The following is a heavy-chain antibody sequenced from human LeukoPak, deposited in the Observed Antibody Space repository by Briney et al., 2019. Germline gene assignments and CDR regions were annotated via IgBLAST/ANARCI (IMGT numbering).Heavy chain of an antibody. D-gene: IGHD3-22*01. CDR3: ARALPSMIVREGYFDY. CDR1: GGSISSGDYY. CDR2: IYYSGST. V-gene: IGHV4-30-4*08. J-gene: IGHJ4*02. Sequence: SETLSLTCTVSGGSISSGDYYWSWIRQPPGKGLEWIGYIYYSGSTYYNPSLQSRVTISVDTSKNQFSLKLSSVTAADTAVYYCARALPSMIVREGYFDYWGQGTVVTVSS.